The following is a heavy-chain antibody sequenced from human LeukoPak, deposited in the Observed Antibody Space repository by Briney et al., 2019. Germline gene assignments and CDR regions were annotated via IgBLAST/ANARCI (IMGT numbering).Heavy chain of an antibody. J-gene: IGHJ4*02. CDR3: ARRWDFDY. V-gene: IGHV3-53*04. CDR2: IYSGGNT. Sequence: GGSLRLSCAASGFTFSSYWMSWVRQAPGKGLEWVSVIYSGGNTYYADSVKGRFTISRHNSKNTVYLHMKSLRPEDTAVYYCARRWDFDYWGQGTLVTVSS. CDR1: GFTFSSYW.